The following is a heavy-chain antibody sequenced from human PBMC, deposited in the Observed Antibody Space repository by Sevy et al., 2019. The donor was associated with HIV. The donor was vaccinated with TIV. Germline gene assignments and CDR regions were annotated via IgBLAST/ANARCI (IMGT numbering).Heavy chain of an antibody. D-gene: IGHD6-13*01. CDR2: IKQDGSEK. V-gene: IGHV3-7*01. Sequence: GGSLRLSCAASGFTFSSYWMSWVRQAPGKGLEWVANIKQDGSEKYYVDSVKGRFTISRDNAKNSLYLQMNSLRAEDTAVYYCARDRGIAAAGIDAFDIWGQGTMVTVSS. CDR1: GFTFSSYW. J-gene: IGHJ3*02. CDR3: ARDRGIAAAGIDAFDI.